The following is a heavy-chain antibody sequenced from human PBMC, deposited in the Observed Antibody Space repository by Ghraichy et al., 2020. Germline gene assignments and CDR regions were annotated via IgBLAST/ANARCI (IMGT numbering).Heavy chain of an antibody. CDR1: GFTVSSNY. D-gene: IGHD6-19*01. J-gene: IGHJ2*01. V-gene: IGHV3-53*01. CDR3: ARDKLSSGWYGGFGYWYFDL. CDR2: IYSGGST. Sequence: GGSLRLSCAASGFTVSSNYMSWVRQAPGKGLEWVSVIYSGGSTYYADSVKGRFTISRDNSKNTLYLQMNSLRAEDTAVYYCARDKLSSGWYGGFGYWYFDLWGRGTLVTVSS.